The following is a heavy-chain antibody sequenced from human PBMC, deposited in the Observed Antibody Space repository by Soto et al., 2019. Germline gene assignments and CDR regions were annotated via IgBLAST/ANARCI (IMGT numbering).Heavy chain of an antibody. CDR2: IYYSGST. D-gene: IGHD4-4*01. Sequence: QVQLQESGPGLVKPSETLSLTCTVSGGSVSSGSYYWSWIRQPPGKGLEWIGYIYYSGSTNYNPSLKMRVTISVDTSKDQVTLKLSSVTAADTAVYYCARLVYSNYVGVVFDYWGQGTLVTVSS. CDR1: GGSVSSGSYY. J-gene: IGHJ4*02. V-gene: IGHV4-61*01. CDR3: ARLVYSNYVGVVFDY.